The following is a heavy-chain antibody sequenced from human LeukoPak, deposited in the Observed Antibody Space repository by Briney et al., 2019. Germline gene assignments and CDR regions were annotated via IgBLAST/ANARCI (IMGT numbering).Heavy chain of an antibody. CDR2: ISSSSSYI. CDR3: ANWDSGSYSFDY. Sequence: GGSLRLSCAASGFTFSSYSMNWVRQAPGKGLEWVSSISSSSSYIYYADSVKGRFTISRDNAKNSLYLQMNSLRAEDTAVYYCANWDSGSYSFDYWGQGTLVTVSS. CDR1: GFTFSSYS. D-gene: IGHD1-26*01. J-gene: IGHJ4*02. V-gene: IGHV3-21*01.